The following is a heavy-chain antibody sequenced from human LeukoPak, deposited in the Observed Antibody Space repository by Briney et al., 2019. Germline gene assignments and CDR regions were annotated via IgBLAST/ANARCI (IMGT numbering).Heavy chain of an antibody. D-gene: IGHD1-26*01. CDR2: INPNSGGT. CDR3: ARTEQGGSSWYYFDY. Sequence: ASVKVSCKASGYTFTGYYIHWVRQAPGQGLEWMGWINPNSGGTNYAQKFQGRVTMTRDTSISTAYMGLSGLRSDDTAVYYCARTEQGGSSWYYFDYWGQGALVTVSS. V-gene: IGHV1-2*02. CDR1: GYTFTGYY. J-gene: IGHJ4*02.